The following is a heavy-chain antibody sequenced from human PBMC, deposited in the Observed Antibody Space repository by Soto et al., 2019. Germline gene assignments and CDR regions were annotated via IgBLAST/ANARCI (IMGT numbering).Heavy chain of an antibody. J-gene: IGHJ4*02. CDR2: INTDGSTT. Sequence: GGSLRLSCAASGFTFSSYGMHWVRQAPGKGLVWVSRINTDGSTTSYADSVKGRFTISRDNAKNTLYLQMNSLRAEDTAVYYCARVYSGRPHFENWGQGILVTVSS. CDR3: ARVYSGRPHFEN. CDR1: GFTFSSYG. D-gene: IGHD1-26*01. V-gene: IGHV3-74*01.